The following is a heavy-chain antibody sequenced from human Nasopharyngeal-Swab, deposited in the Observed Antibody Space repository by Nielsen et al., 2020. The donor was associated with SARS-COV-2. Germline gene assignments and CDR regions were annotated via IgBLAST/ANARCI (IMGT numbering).Heavy chain of an antibody. Sequence: ESLKISCTVSGGSISSYYWSWIRQPPGKGLEWIGYIYYSGSTNYNPSLKSRVTISVDTSKNQFSLKLSSVTAADTAVYYCARSRRTSYSSSYYFDYWGQGTLVTVSS. V-gene: IGHV4-59*08. J-gene: IGHJ4*02. CDR3: ARSRRTSYSSSYYFDY. CDR2: IYYSGST. D-gene: IGHD6-6*01. CDR1: GGSISSYY.